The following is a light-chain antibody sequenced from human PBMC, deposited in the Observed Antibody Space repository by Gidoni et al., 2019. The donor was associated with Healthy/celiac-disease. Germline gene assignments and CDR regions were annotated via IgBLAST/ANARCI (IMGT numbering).Light chain of an antibody. Sequence: IQITQSPSSLSSSVGDRVTITFRASQSISSYLNLYQQKPGKAPKLLIYAASSLQSGVPSRFSGSGSGTDFTLTISSLQPEDVATYYCQQSYSTPWTFGQGTKVEIK. CDR3: QQSYSTPWT. V-gene: IGKV1-39*01. CDR1: QSISSY. J-gene: IGKJ1*01. CDR2: AAS.